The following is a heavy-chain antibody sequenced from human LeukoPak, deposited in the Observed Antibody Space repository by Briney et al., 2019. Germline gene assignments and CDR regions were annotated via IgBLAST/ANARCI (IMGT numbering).Heavy chain of an antibody. CDR3: ARDKGEYYDSSGYLDY. V-gene: IGHV4-59*01. Sequence: PSETQSLTCTVSGGSISSYYWSWIRQPPGKGLEWIGYIYYSGNTNCNPALKSRVTMSVDTSKNQFSLKLSSVTAADTAMYYCARDKGEYYDSSGYLDYWGQGTLVTVSS. D-gene: IGHD3-22*01. CDR2: IYYSGNT. CDR1: GGSISSYY. J-gene: IGHJ4*02.